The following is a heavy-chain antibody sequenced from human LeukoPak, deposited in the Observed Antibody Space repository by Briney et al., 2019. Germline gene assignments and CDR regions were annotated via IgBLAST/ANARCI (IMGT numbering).Heavy chain of an antibody. CDR2: FDPEDGET. CDR3: ATVSIVSGCYAFDY. J-gene: IGHJ4*02. V-gene: IGHV1-24*01. Sequence: ASVKVSCKVSGYTLTELSMHWVRQAPGKGLEWMGGFDPEDGETIYAQKFQGRVTMTEDTSTDTAYMELSSLRSEDTAVYYCATVSIVSGCYAFDYWGQGTLVTVSS. D-gene: IGHD3-16*01. CDR1: GYTLTELS.